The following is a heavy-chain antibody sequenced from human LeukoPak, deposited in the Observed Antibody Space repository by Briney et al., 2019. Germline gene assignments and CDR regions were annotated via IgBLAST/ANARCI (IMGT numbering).Heavy chain of an antibody. CDR2: IYSGGNT. V-gene: IGHV3-53*01. CDR1: GLTFSSNC. CDR3: ARRGGDYSHPYDY. D-gene: IGHD3-22*01. Sequence: GGSLRLSCAASGLTFSSNCMSWVRQAPGKGLEWVSFIYSGGNTYYADSVKGRFTISRDNSKNTVHLQMNSLRAEDTAMYYCARRGGDYSHPYDYWGQGTLVTVSS. J-gene: IGHJ4*02.